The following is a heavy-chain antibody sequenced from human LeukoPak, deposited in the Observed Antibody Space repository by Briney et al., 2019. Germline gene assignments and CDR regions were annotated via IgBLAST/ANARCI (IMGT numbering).Heavy chain of an antibody. CDR3: VRGPWLELGGFDY. D-gene: IGHD5-24*01. V-gene: IGHV6-1*01. J-gene: IGHJ4*02. CDR2: THFRSKWYN. CDR1: GDSVSSNSVA. Sequence: SETLSLTCAISGDSVSSNSVAWNWIRQSPSRGLEWLGRTHFRSKWYNDYAISVKSRITINPDTSKNQFSLQMYSVSPEDTAVYYCVRGPWLELGGFDYWGQGTLFTVSS.